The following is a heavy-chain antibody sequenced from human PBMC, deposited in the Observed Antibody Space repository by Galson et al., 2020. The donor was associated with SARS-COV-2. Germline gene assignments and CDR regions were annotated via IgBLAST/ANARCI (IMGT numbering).Heavy chain of an antibody. Sequence: ASVKVSCKASGYTFTGYYMHWVRQAPGQGLEWMGWINPNSGGTNYAQKFQGWVTMTRDTSISTAYMELSRLRSDDTAVYYCARSPYYDFWSGYYSDYGMDVWGQGTTVTVSS. CDR3: ARSPYYDFWSGYYSDYGMDV. CDR1: GYTFTGYY. D-gene: IGHD3-3*01. V-gene: IGHV1-2*04. J-gene: IGHJ6*02. CDR2: INPNSGGT.